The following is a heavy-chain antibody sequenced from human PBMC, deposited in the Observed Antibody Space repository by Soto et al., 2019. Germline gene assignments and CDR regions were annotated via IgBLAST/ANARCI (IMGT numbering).Heavy chain of an antibody. D-gene: IGHD1-26*01. J-gene: IGHJ5*02. CDR3: ARASVGATNNWFDP. Sequence: GGSLRLSCAASGFTFSSYSMNWVRQAPGKGLEWVSSISSSSSYIYYADSVKGRFTISRDNAKNSLYLQMNSLRAEDTAVYYCARASVGATNNWFDPWGRGTLVTVSS. V-gene: IGHV3-21*01. CDR1: GFTFSSYS. CDR2: ISSSSSYI.